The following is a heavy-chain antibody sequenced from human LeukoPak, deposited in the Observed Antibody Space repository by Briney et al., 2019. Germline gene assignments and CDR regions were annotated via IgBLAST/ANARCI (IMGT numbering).Heavy chain of an antibody. CDR3: AREPVLTLDQLFDY. D-gene: IGHD1-1*01. J-gene: IGHJ4*02. V-gene: IGHV4-38-2*02. CDR1: GYSISSGYY. Sequence: PSETLSLTCTVSGYSISSGYYWGWIRQPPGKGLEWIGSIYYSGSTYYNPSLKSRVTISVDTSKNQFSLKLSSVTAADTAVYYCAREPVLTLDQLFDYWGQGTLVTVSS. CDR2: IYYSGST.